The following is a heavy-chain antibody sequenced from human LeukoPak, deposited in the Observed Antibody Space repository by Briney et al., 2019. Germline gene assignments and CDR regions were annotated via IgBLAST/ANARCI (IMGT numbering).Heavy chain of an antibody. CDR3: AREFD. CDR2: INHSGST. J-gene: IGHJ3*01. V-gene: IGHV4-34*01. Sequence: GKWLECIGEINHSGSTTYNPSLKSRVTISVETYKNQFSLKLGSVTAADTAVYYCAREFDWGQGTMVTVSS.